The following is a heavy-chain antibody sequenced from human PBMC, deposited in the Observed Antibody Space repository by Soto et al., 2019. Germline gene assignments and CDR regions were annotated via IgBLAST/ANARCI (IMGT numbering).Heavy chain of an antibody. V-gene: IGHV1-2*02. Sequence: QVQLVQSGAEVKKPGASVKVSCKPSGNTFTGYYMHWVRQAPGQGLEWMGRIDPNSGGTNYAQKFQGRVTMTRDTSISKAYMERSRLRAAATAVDYCASHGRDESPLDVWGQGTTVTVSS. CDR1: GNTFTGYY. CDR3: ASHGRDESPLDV. J-gene: IGHJ6*01. CDR2: IDPNSGGT.